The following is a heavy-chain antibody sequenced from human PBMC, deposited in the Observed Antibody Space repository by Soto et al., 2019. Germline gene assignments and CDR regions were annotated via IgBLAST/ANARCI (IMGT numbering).Heavy chain of an antibody. Sequence: PSETLSLTCTVSGGSINRGVYHWNWIRQHPGKGLEWIGYIYYSGSTFYNPSLKSRVTISADTTKNQFSLNLTSVTAADTAVYYCARAGGYDSGGLAFHIWGQGTRVTVSS. D-gene: IGHD3-22*01. CDR1: GGSINRGVYH. V-gene: IGHV4-31*03. CDR3: ARAGGYDSGGLAFHI. CDR2: IYYSGST. J-gene: IGHJ3*02.